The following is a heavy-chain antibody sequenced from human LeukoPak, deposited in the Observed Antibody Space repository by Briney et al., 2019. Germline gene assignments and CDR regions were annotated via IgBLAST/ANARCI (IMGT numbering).Heavy chain of an antibody. CDR1: GFTFSSYS. D-gene: IGHD2-15*01. V-gene: IGHV3-48*01. CDR3: ARDCYSGGSCYPFDY. CDR2: ISSSSSTI. J-gene: IGHJ4*02. Sequence: KSGGSLRLSCAASGFTFSSYSMNWVRQAPGKGLEWVSYISSSSSTIYYADSVKGRFTISRDNAKNSLYLQMNSLRAEDTAVYYCARDCYSGGSCYPFDYWGQGTLVTVSS.